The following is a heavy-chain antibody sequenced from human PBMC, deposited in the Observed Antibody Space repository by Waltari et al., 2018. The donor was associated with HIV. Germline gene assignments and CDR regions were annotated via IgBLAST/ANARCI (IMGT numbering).Heavy chain of an antibody. V-gene: IGHV1-8*02. J-gene: IGHJ5*02. CDR3: VRGTMIFGVLIWGWFDP. D-gene: IGHD3-3*01. CDR1: GYNFTNYD. Sequence: QVQLVQSGAEVRKPGASVKVSCRASGYNFTNYDVNWVRQASGQGLEWMGWMNPNSGNAGYAQRFQGRVTMTRDTSTRTAFMELRALTSEDTAVYYCVRGTMIFGVLIWGWFDPWGQGTLVTVSS. CDR2: MNPNSGNA.